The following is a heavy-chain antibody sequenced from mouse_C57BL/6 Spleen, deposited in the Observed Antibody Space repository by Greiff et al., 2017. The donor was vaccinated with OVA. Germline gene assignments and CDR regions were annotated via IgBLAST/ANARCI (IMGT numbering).Heavy chain of an antibody. V-gene: IGHV1-52*01. CDR2: IDPSDSET. Sequence: QVQLKQSGAELVRPGSSVKLSCKASGYTFTSYWMHWVKQRPIQGLEWIGNIDPSDSETHYNQKFKDKATLTVDKSSSTAYMQLSSLTSEDSAVYYCARGDYDEWFAYWGQGTLVTVSA. J-gene: IGHJ3*01. D-gene: IGHD2-4*01. CDR1: GYTFTSYW. CDR3: ARGDYDEWFAY.